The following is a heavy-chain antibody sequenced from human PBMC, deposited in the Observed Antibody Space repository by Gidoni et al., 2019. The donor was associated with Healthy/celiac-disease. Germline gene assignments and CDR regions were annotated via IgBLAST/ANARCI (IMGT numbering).Heavy chain of an antibody. J-gene: IGHJ4*02. CDR2: IYSGGST. Sequence: EVQLVESGGGLVQPGGSLRLSCAASGFTVSSNYMSWVRQAPGKGLEWVSVIYSGGSTYYADSVKGRFTISRDNSKNTLYLQMNSLRAEDTAVYYCARETDDFWSGYYTDYWGQGTLVTVSS. V-gene: IGHV3-66*01. CDR3: ARETDDFWSGYYTDY. CDR1: GFTVSSNY. D-gene: IGHD3-3*01.